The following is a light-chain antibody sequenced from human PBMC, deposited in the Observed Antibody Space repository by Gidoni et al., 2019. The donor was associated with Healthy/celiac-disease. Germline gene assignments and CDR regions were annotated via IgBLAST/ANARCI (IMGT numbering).Light chain of an antibody. J-gene: IGKJ1*01. V-gene: IGKV1-5*03. CDR2: TAS. CDR3: QQYNSYWT. CDR1: QSISSW. Sequence: DIQMTQSPSTLSASVGDRVTITCRASQSISSWLGWYQQKPGKAPKLLIYTASSLESGVPSRFGGSGSGTESPLTISSLQPDYFATYYCQQYNSYWTFGQGTKVEIK.